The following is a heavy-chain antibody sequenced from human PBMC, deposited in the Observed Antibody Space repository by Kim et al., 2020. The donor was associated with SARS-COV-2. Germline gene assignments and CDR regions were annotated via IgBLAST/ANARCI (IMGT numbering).Heavy chain of an antibody. CDR3: AKCLYSYGSGAFDI. J-gene: IGHJ3*02. V-gene: IGHV3-23*01. D-gene: IGHD5-18*01. Sequence: GGSLRLSCAASGFTFSNYAMNWVRQAPGKGLEWVSSIRGGGANPNYADSVKGRFTISRDNSKNTLYLQMNSLTGDDTAVYYCAKCLYSYGSGAFDIWGQG. CDR1: GFTFSNYA. CDR2: IRGGGANP.